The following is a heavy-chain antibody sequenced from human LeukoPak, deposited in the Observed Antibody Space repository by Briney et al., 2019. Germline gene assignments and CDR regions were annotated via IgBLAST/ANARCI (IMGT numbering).Heavy chain of an antibody. D-gene: IGHD6-13*01. V-gene: IGHV6-1*01. J-gene: IGHJ3*02. CDR2: TYYRSKWDT. Sequence: SQTLSLTCAISGDSVSSIRATWSWIRQSPSRGLEWLGRTYYRSKWDTDYALSVKSRITISPDTTKNQFSLQLNSVTPEDTAMYYCVRDNKGIAVSVAFDIWGQGTMVTVSS. CDR3: VRDNKGIAVSVAFDI. CDR1: GDSVSSIRAT.